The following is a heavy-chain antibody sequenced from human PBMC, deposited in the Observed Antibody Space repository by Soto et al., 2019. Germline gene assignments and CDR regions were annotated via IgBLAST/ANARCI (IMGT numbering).Heavy chain of an antibody. V-gene: IGHV3-13*04. Sequence: EVQLVESGGGLVQPGGSLRLSCAASGFTFSSYDMHWVRQATGKGLEWVSAIGPVGDTYYPGSVKGRFTISRENAKNSLSLQMNSLRAGDTAVYYCARVRGVNGMDVWGQGTTVTVSS. D-gene: IGHD2-8*01. CDR2: IGPVGDT. CDR1: GFTFSSYD. CDR3: ARVRGVNGMDV. J-gene: IGHJ6*02.